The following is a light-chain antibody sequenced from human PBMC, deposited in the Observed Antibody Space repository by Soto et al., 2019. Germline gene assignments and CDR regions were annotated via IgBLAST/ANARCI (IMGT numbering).Light chain of an antibody. CDR2: SNN. J-gene: IGLJ1*01. CDR1: SSNVESNS. CDR3: AAWDDSLSAYV. V-gene: IGLV1-44*01. Sequence: QSVLTQPPSASGAPGQRGVISCSGGSSNVESNSVNWYQHLPGSAPKLLIFSNNQRPSGVPDRLSGSKSVTSASLAIAGLQSDDEADYYCAAWDDSLSAYVFGSGTKLTVL.